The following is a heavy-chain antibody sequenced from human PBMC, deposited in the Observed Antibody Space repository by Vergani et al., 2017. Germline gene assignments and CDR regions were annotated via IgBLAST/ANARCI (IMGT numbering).Heavy chain of an antibody. CDR3: AKGQANYYDSSGYYYPTLYYYYGMDV. CDR1: GYSFTSYW. V-gene: IGHV5-51*03. Sequence: EVPLVQSGAEVKKPGESLKISCKGSGYSFTSYWIGWVRQMPXKGLEWMGFIYPADSDTRYSPSFQGQVTISADKSISTAYLQWGSLKASDTAMYYCAKGQANYYDSSGYYYPTLYYYYGMDVWGQGTTVTVSS. D-gene: IGHD3-22*01. J-gene: IGHJ6*02. CDR2: IYPADSDT.